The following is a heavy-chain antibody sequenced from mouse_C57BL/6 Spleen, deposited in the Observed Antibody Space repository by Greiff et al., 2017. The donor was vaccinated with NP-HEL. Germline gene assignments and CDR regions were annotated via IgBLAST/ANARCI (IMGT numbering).Heavy chain of an antibody. CDR3: ARDYYGSSPSWFAY. J-gene: IGHJ3*01. D-gene: IGHD1-1*01. CDR1: GYTFTSYW. CDR2: IDPNSGGT. Sequence: VQLQQPGAELVKPGASVKLSCKASGYTFTSYWMHWVKQRPGRGLEWIGRIDPNSGGTTYNEKFKSKATLTVAKPSSTAYMQLSSLTSEDSAVDDVARDYYGSSPSWFAYWGQGTLVTVSA. V-gene: IGHV1-72*01.